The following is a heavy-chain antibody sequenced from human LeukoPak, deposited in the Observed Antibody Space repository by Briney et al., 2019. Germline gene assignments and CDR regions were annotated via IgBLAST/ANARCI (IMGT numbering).Heavy chain of an antibody. D-gene: IGHD1-26*01. CDR1: GGSISSYY. V-gene: IGHV4-59*01. J-gene: IGHJ6*03. CDR2: IYYSGST. CDR3: ARVRSGYYYYMDV. Sequence: SETLSLTCTVSGGSISSYYWSWIRQPPGKGLEWIGYIYYSGSTNYNPSLKSRVTISVDTSKNQFSLKLSSVTAADTAVYYCARVRSGYYYYMDVWGKGTTVTISS.